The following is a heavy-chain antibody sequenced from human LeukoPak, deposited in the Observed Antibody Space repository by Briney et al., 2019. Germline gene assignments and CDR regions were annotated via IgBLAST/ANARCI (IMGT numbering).Heavy chain of an antibody. CDR3: ARRRYYYDSSGYYLTDAFDI. CDR1: GYSFTSYW. V-gene: IGHV5-51*01. Sequence: GESLKISCKGSGYSFTSYWIGWVRQMPGKGLEWMGIIYPGDSDTRYSPSFQGQVTISADKSISTAYLQWSSLKASDTAMYYCARRRYYYDSSGYYLTDAFDIWGQGTMVTVSS. D-gene: IGHD3-22*01. J-gene: IGHJ3*02. CDR2: IYPGDSDT.